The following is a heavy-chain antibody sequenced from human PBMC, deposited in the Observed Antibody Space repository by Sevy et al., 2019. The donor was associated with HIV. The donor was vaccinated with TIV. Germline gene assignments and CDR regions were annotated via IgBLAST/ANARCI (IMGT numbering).Heavy chain of an antibody. CDR1: GYSFTSYW. D-gene: IGHD5-18*01. V-gene: IGHV5-51*01. J-gene: IGHJ3*02. CDR3: AIRGGGDTAMVLMGNDAFDI. Sequence: GESLKISCKGSGYSFTSYWIGWVRQMPGKGLEWMGIIYPGDSDTRYSPSFQGQSTISAGKSIGTAYLQWSSLKASDTAMYYCAIRGGGDTAMVLMGNDAFDIWGQGTMVTVSS. CDR2: IYPGDSDT.